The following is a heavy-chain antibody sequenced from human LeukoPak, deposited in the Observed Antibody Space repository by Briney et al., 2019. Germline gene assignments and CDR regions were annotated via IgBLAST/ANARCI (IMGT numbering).Heavy chain of an antibody. J-gene: IGHJ4*02. CDR1: GSTFSSYW. CDR3: AASRIQLWNNHNY. Sequence: PGGSLRLSCAVSGSTFSSYWMSWVRQAPGKGLEWVANIKEDGREKYYVDSVKGRFTISRGNAKNSLSLQMNSLRAEDTAVYYCAASRIQLWNNHNYWGRGTLVTVSS. D-gene: IGHD5-18*01. V-gene: IGHV3-7*01. CDR2: IKEDGREK.